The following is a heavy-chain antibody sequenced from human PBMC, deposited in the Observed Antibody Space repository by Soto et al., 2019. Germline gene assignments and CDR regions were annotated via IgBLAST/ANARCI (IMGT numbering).Heavy chain of an antibody. CDR1: GFTFSSYG. CDR2: ISYDGSNK. J-gene: IGHJ6*02. CDR3: AKDRRPNYYYGMDV. Sequence: QVQLVESGGGVVQPGRSLGLSCAASGFTFSSYGMHWVRQAPGKGLEWVAVISYDGSNKYYADSVKGRFTISRDNSKNTLYLQMNSLRAEDTAVYYCAKDRRPNYYYGMDVWGQGTTVTVSS. V-gene: IGHV3-30*18. D-gene: IGHD6-25*01.